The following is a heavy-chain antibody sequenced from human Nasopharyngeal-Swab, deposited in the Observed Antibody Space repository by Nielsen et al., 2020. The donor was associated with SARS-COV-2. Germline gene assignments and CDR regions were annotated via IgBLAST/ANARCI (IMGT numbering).Heavy chain of an antibody. V-gene: IGHV6-1*01. CDR1: GDSVSSNSAA. J-gene: IGHJ4*02. CDR2: TYYRSKWYN. Sequence: SQTLSLTCAISGDSVSSNSAAWNWIRQSPSRGLEWLGRTYYRSKWYNDYAVSVKSRITINPDTSKNQFSLQLNSVTPEDTAVYYCARYYYDSSGYYYYYYFDYWGQGTLVTVSS. D-gene: IGHD3-22*01. CDR3: ARYYYDSSGYYYYYYFDY.